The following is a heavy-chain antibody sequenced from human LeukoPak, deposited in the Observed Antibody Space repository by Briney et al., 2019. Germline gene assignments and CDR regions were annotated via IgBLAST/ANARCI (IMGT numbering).Heavy chain of an antibody. CDR1: GYSFTSYW. D-gene: IGHD6-13*01. CDR3: ARPHYSSSPNGGYYFDY. Sequence: PGESLKISCKGSGYSFTSYWIGWVRQMPGKGLEWMGIIYPGDSDTTYSPSFQGQVTISADKSINTAYLQWSSLKASDTAMYYCARPHYSSSPNGGYYFDYWGQGALVTVSS. J-gene: IGHJ4*02. V-gene: IGHV5-51*01. CDR2: IYPGDSDT.